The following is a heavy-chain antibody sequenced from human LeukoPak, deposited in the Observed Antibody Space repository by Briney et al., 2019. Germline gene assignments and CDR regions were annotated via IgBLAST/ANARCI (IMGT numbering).Heavy chain of an antibody. J-gene: IGHJ4*02. CDR1: GFTFSSYG. CDR2: INNDGSST. Sequence: GGSLRLSCAASGFTFSSYGMHWVRQAPGKGLVWVSDINNDGSSTYYADSVKGRFTISRDNSKNTLYLQMNSLRAEDTAVYYCAKENTMIVVVITTFDYWGQGTLVTVSS. D-gene: IGHD3-22*01. CDR3: AKENTMIVVVITTFDY. V-gene: IGHV3-23*03.